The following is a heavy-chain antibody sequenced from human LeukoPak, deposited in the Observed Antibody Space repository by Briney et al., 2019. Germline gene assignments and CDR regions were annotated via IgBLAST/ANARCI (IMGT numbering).Heavy chain of an antibody. D-gene: IGHD2-21*01. J-gene: IGHJ4*02. CDR3: ARGVSRINGLREGYFDY. V-gene: IGHV4-39*07. CDR1: GGSISSSSYY. Sequence: PSETLFLTCTVSGGSISSSSYYWGWIRQSPGKGLEWIGTMSNSGSTYYNPSLKSRVTISVDTSKNQFSLKLSSVTAADTAVYYCARGVSRINGLREGYFDYWGQGTLVTVSS. CDR2: MSNSGST.